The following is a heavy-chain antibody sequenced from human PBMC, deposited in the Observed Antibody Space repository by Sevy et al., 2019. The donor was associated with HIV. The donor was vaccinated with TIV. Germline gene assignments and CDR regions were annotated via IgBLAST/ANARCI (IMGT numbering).Heavy chain of an antibody. V-gene: IGHV3-53*01. D-gene: IGHD2-15*01. CDR2: IYSGGST. CDR3: EGEILGYCGGGGCYSHTSGFDY. CDR1: GFTVSSNY. Sequence: GGSLRLSCAASGFTVSSNYMSWVRQAPGKGLEWVSVIYSGGSTYYADHVKGRFTTSGDNSKNMLYHKMNSLRAEDTDVYYCEGEILGYCGGGGCYSHTSGFDYWGQGTLVTVSS. J-gene: IGHJ4*02.